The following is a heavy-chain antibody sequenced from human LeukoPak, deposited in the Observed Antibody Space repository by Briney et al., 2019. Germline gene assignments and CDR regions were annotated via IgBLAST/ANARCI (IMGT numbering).Heavy chain of an antibody. CDR3: AKLESSATYF. Sequence: PGGSLRLSCAASGFIFSSYAMTWVRQAPGKGLEWVSSINPSGSNTYYADSVKGRLTISRDNSKNTLYLQMNSLRVEDTAVYYCAKLESSATYFWGQGTLVTVSS. J-gene: IGHJ4*02. CDR2: INPSGSNT. V-gene: IGHV3-23*01. CDR1: GFIFSSYA. D-gene: IGHD6-19*01.